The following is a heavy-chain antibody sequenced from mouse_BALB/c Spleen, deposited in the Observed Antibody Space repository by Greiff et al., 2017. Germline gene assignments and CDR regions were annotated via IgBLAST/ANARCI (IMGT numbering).Heavy chain of an antibody. CDR2: IYPGSGST. Sequence: QVQLQQPGAELVKPGTSVKLSCKASGYNFTSYWINWVKLRPGQGLEWIGDIYPGSGSTNYNEKFKSKATRTVDTSSSTAYMQLSSLASEDSALYYCARDWGYYWGQGTLVTVSA. CDR1: GYNFTSYW. V-gene: IGHV1-55*01. J-gene: IGHJ3*01. CDR3: ARDWGYY. D-gene: IGHD2-2*01.